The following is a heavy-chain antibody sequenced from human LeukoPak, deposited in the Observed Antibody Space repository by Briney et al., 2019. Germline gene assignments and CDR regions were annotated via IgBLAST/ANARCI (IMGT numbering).Heavy chain of an antibody. V-gene: IGHV4-31*03. CDR3: AREFCSGGSCYDGTVFYFDY. Sequence: PSETLSLTCTVSGGSISSGGYYWRWIRQHPGKGLEWIGYIYYSGSTYYNPSLKSRVTISVDTSKNQFSLKLSSVTAADTAVYYCAREFCSGGSCYDGTVFYFDYWGQGTLVTVSS. CDR2: IYYSGST. D-gene: IGHD2-15*01. CDR1: GGSISSGGYY. J-gene: IGHJ4*02.